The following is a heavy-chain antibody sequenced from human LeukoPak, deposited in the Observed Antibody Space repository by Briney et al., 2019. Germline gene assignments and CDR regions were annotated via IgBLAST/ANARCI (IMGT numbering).Heavy chain of an antibody. D-gene: IGHD3-10*01. V-gene: IGHV1-18*01. Sequence: GASVKVSCKASGYAFTSYDINWVRQAPGQGLEWMGWISAYNGNTNYAQKLQGRVTMTTDTSTSTAYMELRSLRSDDTAVYYCGRGPREGSGSYYPTRYFDYWGQGTLVTVSS. J-gene: IGHJ4*02. CDR1: GYAFTSYD. CDR2: ISAYNGNT. CDR3: GRGPREGSGSYYPTRYFDY.